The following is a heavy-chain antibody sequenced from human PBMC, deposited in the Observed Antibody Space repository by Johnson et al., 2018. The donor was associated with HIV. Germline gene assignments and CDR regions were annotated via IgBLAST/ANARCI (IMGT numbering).Heavy chain of an antibody. CDR2: LWYDGTTA. V-gene: IGHV3-33*03. D-gene: IGHD3-16*01. CDR1: AFTFSNYA. CDR3: AKTGGGAALDS. Sequence: QVQLVESGGGVVQPGRSLRLACAASAFTFSNYAMHWVRQAPGKGLEWVAILWYDGTTAFYADSVKGRFTISRDTSKKMLYLQMNSLRVDDTAVYYCAKTGGGAALDSWGQGTMVTVSS. J-gene: IGHJ3*02.